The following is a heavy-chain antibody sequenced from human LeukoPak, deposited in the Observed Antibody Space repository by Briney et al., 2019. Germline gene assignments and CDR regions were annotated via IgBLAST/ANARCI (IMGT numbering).Heavy chain of an antibody. CDR3: AKDRRGYSSSWFDY. D-gene: IGHD6-13*01. Sequence: PGGSLRLSCAASGFTFSSYSMNWVRQAPGKGLEWVSSISSSGSYIYYADSVKGRFTISRDNAKNSLYLQMNSLRAEDTAVYYCAKDRRGYSSSWFDYWGQGTLVTVSS. CDR2: ISSSGSYI. J-gene: IGHJ4*02. V-gene: IGHV3-21*01. CDR1: GFTFSSYS.